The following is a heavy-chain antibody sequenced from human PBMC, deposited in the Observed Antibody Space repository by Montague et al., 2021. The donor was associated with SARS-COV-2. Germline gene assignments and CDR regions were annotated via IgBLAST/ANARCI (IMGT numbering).Heavy chain of an antibody. CDR2: VSSIGGST. Sequence: SLRLSCAASGFTFSTYAMSWVRQAPGKGLEWVSTVSSIGGSTFYADSVKSRFSVSRDNSKNTLYLQMNSLRAEDTAVYYCAKDLEQWLVGRDYFDYWGQGTLVTVSS. V-gene: IGHV3-23*01. CDR3: AKDLEQWLVGRDYFDY. J-gene: IGHJ4*02. CDR1: GFTFSTYA. D-gene: IGHD6-19*01.